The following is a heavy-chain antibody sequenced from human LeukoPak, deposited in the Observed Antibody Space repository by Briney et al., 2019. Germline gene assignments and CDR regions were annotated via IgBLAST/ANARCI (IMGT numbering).Heavy chain of an antibody. D-gene: IGHD6-19*01. J-gene: IGHJ4*02. V-gene: IGHV4-34*01. CDR1: GGSFSGYY. Sequence: SETLSLTCAVYGGSFSGYYWSWIRQPPGKGLEWIGEINHSGSTNYNPSLKSRVTITVDTSKNQFSLKLSSVTAADTAVYYCARELYGAVAGHCFDYWGQGTLVTVSS. CDR2: INHSGST. CDR3: ARELYGAVAGHCFDY.